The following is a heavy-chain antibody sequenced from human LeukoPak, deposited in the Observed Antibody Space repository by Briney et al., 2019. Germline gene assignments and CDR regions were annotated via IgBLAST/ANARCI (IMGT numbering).Heavy chain of an antibody. Sequence: PGGSLRLSCAASGFTFSSYWMSWVRQAPGKGLEWVSYISSSGSTIYYANSVKGRFTISRDNAKNSLYLQMNSLRAEDTAVYYCARESGNSVDYWGQGTLVTVSS. V-gene: IGHV3-48*04. CDR3: ARESGNSVDY. CDR1: GFTFSSYW. J-gene: IGHJ4*02. CDR2: ISSSGSTI. D-gene: IGHD4-23*01.